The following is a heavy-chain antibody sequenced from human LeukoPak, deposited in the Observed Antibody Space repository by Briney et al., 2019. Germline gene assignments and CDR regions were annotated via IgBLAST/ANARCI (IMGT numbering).Heavy chain of an antibody. D-gene: IGHD3-3*01. CDR2: FDPEDGET. CDR3: ATAPDRYDFWSGYRS. V-gene: IGHV1-24*01. CDR1: GYTLTELS. J-gene: IGHJ5*02. Sequence: ASVKVSCKVSGYTLTELSMHWVRQAPGKGLEWMGGFDPEDGETIYAQKFQGRVTMTGDTSTDTAYMELSSLRSEDTAVYYCATAPDRYDFWSGYRSWGQGTLVTVSS.